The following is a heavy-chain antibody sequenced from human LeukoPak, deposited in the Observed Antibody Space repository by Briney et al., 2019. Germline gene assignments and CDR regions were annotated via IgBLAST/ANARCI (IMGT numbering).Heavy chain of an antibody. J-gene: IGHJ4*02. CDR3: AKDWPPMAQGY. CDR1: GFTFSSYE. CDR2: ISSSGSTI. Sequence: GGSLRLSCAASGFTFSSYEMNWVRQAPGKGLEWVSYISSSGSTIYYADSVKGRFTISRDNSKNTLYLQMNSLRAEDTAVYYCAKDWPPMAQGYWGQGTLVTVSS. V-gene: IGHV3-48*03. D-gene: IGHD5-24*01.